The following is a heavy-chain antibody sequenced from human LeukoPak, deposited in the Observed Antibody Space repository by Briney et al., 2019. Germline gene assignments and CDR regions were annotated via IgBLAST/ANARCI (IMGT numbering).Heavy chain of an antibody. D-gene: IGHD1/OR15-1a*01. CDR1: GFTFSSYA. V-gene: IGHV3-23*01. CDR2: ISGSGAAT. CDR3: AKTGNNNEGSFDF. Sequence: GGSLRLSCATSGFTFSSYAMSWVRQAPGKGLEWVSAISGSGAATYYADSVKVRFTISRDNSKNTLYLQMNSLRAEDTAIYYCAKTGNNNEGSFDFWGQGTLATVSS. J-gene: IGHJ4*02.